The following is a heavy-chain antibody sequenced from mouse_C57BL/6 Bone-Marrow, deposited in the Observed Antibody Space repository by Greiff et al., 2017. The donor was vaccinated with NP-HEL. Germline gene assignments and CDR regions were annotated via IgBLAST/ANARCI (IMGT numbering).Heavy chain of an antibody. D-gene: IGHD1-1*01. CDR1: GFTFSSYG. V-gene: IGHV5-6*01. CDR2: ISSGGSYT. J-gene: IGHJ4*01. Sequence: EVKLQESGGDLVKPGGSLKLSCAASGFTFSSYGMSWVRQTPDKRLEWVATISSGGSYTYYPDSVKGRFTISRDNAKNTLYLQMSSLKSEDTAMYYCATIYYYGSSYVNAMDYWGQGTSVTVSS. CDR3: ATIYYYGSSYVNAMDY.